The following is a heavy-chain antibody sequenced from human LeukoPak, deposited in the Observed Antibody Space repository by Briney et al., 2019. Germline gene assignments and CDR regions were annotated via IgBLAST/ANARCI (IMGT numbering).Heavy chain of an antibody. D-gene: IGHD3-10*01. V-gene: IGHV3-23*01. CDR2: ISGSGGST. CDR3: AKDSANMVRGSFDY. Sequence: GGSLRLSCAASGFTFSSYGMSWVRQAPGKGLEWVSAISGSGGSTYYADSVKGRFTISRDNSKNTLYLQMNSLRAEDTAVYYCAKDSANMVRGSFDYWGQGTLVTVSS. CDR1: GFTFSSYG. J-gene: IGHJ4*02.